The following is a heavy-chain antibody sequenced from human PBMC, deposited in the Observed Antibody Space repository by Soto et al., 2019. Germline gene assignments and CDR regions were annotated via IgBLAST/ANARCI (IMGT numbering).Heavy chain of an antibody. V-gene: IGHV3-23*01. CDR1: GITFSSYA. CDR2: ISNRGDTT. D-gene: IGHD3-16*01. J-gene: IGHJ4*02. CDR3: AKDKEGATIGGAFDY. Sequence: EVQLLESGGGLVQPGGSLRLSCAASGITFSSYAMNWVRQAPGKGLEWVSVISNRGDTTYYADSVKGRFTISRDNSKNTLDLQLNSLRAEDTAMYDCAKDKEGATIGGAFDYGGQGTLLTVSS.